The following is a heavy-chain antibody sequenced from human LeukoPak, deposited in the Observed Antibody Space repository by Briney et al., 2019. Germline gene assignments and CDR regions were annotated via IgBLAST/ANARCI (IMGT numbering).Heavy chain of an antibody. J-gene: IGHJ4*02. CDR2: IRSKANSYAT. D-gene: IGHD2-2*01. CDR3: VACSSTSCSHALGY. CDR1: GFTFSGSA. Sequence: GGSLRLSCAASGFTFSGSAMHWVRQASGKGLEWVGRIRSKANSYATAYAASVKGRFTISRDDSKNTAYLQMNSLKTEDTAVYYCVACSSTSCSHALGYWGQGSLVTVSS. V-gene: IGHV3-73*01.